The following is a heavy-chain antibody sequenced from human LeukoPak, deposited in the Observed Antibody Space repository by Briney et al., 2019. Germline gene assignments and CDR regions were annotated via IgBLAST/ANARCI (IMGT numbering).Heavy chain of an antibody. CDR2: INPSGGST. J-gene: IGHJ3*02. CDR3: ARVPWSYDAFDI. CDR1: GYTFTSYY. V-gene: IGHV1-46*01. D-gene: IGHD1-26*01. Sequence: AAVKVSCKASGYTFTSYYMHWVRQAPVQGLEWMGIINPSGGSTSYAQKFQGRVTMTRDMSTSTVYMELSSLRSEDTAVYYCARVPWSYDAFDIWGQGTMVTVSS.